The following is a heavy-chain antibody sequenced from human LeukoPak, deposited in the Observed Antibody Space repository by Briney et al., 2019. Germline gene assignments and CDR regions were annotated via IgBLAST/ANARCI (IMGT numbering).Heavy chain of an antibody. CDR3: ATFHYDSSGYYNWVDY. D-gene: IGHD3-22*01. V-gene: IGHV1-24*01. CDR1: GYALTELS. J-gene: IGHJ4*02. CDR2: FDPEDGET. Sequence: GASVKVSCKVSGYALTELSMHWVRQAPGKGLEWMGGFDPEDGETIYAQKFQGRVTMTEDTSTDTAYMELSSLRSEDTAVYYCATFHYDSSGYYNWVDYWGQGTLVTVSS.